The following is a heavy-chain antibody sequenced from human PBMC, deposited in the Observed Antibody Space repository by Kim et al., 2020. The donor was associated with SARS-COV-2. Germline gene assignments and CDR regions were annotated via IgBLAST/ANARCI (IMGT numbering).Heavy chain of an antibody. CDR3: ASSGYDYYFDY. CDR2: T. J-gene: IGHJ4*02. D-gene: IGHD5-12*01. V-gene: IGHV4-4*09. Sequence: TNYNPSLKSRGTISVDTSKNQFSLKLSSVTAADTAVYYCASSGYDYYFDYWGQGTLVTVSS.